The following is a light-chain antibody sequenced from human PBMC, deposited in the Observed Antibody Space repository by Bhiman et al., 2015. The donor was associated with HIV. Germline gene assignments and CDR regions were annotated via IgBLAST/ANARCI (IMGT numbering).Light chain of an antibody. CDR1: GSDVGGYNH. J-gene: IGLJ3*02. CDR3: YSFAGSGDWV. V-gene: IGLV2-14*03. Sequence: QSALTQPASVSGSPGQSITISCTGSGSDVGGYNHVSWYQQHPGKAPKLMIYDVSNRPSGVSNRFSGSKSGNTASLTISGLQAEDEADYYCYSFAGSGDWVFGGGTKLTVL. CDR2: DVS.